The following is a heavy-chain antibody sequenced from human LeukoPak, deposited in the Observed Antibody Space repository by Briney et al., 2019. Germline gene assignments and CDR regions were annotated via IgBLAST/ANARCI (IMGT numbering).Heavy chain of an antibody. D-gene: IGHD3-16*02. CDR1: GFTFRSCW. J-gene: IGHJ4*02. Sequence: HPGGSLRLSCAAFGFTFRSCWMSWVRQAPGKGLEWVANIKQDGSEKYYVDSVKGRFTISRDNAKNSLYLQMNSLRAEDTAVYYCARVYDYVWGSYRPYYFDYWGQGTLVTVSS. CDR2: IKQDGSEK. V-gene: IGHV3-7*04. CDR3: ARVYDYVWGSYRPYYFDY.